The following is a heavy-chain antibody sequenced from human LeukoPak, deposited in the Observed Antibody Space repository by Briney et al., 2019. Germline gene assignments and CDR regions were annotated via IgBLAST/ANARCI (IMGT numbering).Heavy chain of an antibody. Sequence: GGSLRLSCAASGFTFSSYAMHWVRQAPGKGLEYVSAISSNGGSTYYANSVKGRFTISRDNSKNTLYLQMGSLRAEDMAVYYCARGVVVAATLYDYYYYMDVWGKGTTVTVSS. V-gene: IGHV3-64*01. CDR1: GFTFSSYA. CDR2: ISSNGGST. D-gene: IGHD2-15*01. J-gene: IGHJ6*03. CDR3: ARGVVVAATLYDYYYYMDV.